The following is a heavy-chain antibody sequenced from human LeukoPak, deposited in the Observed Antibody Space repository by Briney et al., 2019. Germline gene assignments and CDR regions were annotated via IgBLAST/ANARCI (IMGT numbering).Heavy chain of an antibody. CDR3: ARAGIAAAGIDY. CDR2: INHSGST. CDR1: GGSFSGYY. D-gene: IGHD6-13*01. Sequence: SETLSLTCAVHGGSFSGYYWSWIRQPPGKGLEWIGEINHSGSTNYNPSLKSRVTISVDTSKNQVSLKLSCVTGADTAVYYCARAGIAAAGIDYWGQRTLVTVSS. J-gene: IGHJ4*02. V-gene: IGHV4-34*01.